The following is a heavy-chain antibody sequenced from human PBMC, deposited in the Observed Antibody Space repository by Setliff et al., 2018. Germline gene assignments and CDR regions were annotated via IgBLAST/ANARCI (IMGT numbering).Heavy chain of an antibody. D-gene: IGHD4-17*01. V-gene: IGHV3-74*01. J-gene: IGHJ3*02. CDR2: LTSDGGIT. Sequence: GESLKISCAASGFTFSSYWMHWVHQVPGKGLVWVSRLTSDGGITSYADSVKGRFTISRDNAKNTLYLQMNSLTAEDTAVYYCVRGSTVVTPRHTFDIWGQGTMVTVSS. CDR1: GFTFSSYW. CDR3: VRGSTVVTPRHTFDI.